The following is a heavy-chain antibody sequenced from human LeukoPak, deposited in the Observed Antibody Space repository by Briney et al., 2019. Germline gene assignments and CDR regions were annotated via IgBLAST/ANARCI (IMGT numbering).Heavy chain of an antibody. CDR2: ISGSGGST. J-gene: IGHJ4*02. D-gene: IGHD5-12*01. Sequence: GGSLRLSCAASGFTFSSYAMSWVRQAPGKGLEWVSAISGSGGSTYYADSVKGRFTISRDNSKNTLYLQMNSLRAEDTAAYYCAKNVGGYSGYDTGYFDYWGQGTLVTVSS. V-gene: IGHV3-23*01. CDR3: AKNVGGYSGYDTGYFDY. CDR1: GFTFSSYA.